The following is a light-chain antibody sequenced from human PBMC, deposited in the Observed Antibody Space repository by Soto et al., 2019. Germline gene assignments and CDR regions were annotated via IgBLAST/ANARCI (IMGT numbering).Light chain of an antibody. V-gene: IGLV1-47*01. CDR2: RND. CDR3: AAWDGSLSGWV. Sequence: QAVVTQPPSASGTPGQRVTISCSGSSSNIGNQYVYWFQQLPGTTPKLLIYRNDQRPSGVPDRFSGSKSGTSASLAISGLRSGDEADYYCAAWDGSLSGWVFGGGTTVTVL. CDR1: SSNIGNQY. J-gene: IGLJ3*02.